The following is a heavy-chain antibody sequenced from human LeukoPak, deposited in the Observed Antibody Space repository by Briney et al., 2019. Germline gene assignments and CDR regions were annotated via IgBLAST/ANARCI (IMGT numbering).Heavy chain of an antibody. V-gene: IGHV3-66*01. J-gene: IGHJ4*02. CDR1: GFTVSSKY. Sequence: GGSLRLSCAASGFTVSSKYMSWVRQAPGKGLEWVSVIHSGGDTYYADSVRGRFTISRDNPKNTLYLQMNSLRAEDTAVYYCARDATPYSNYELNFDYWGQGTLVTVSS. D-gene: IGHD4-11*01. CDR3: ARDATPYSNYELNFDY. CDR2: IHSGGDT.